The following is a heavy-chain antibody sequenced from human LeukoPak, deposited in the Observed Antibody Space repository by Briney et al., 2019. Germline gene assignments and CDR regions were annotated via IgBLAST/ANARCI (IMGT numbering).Heavy chain of an antibody. D-gene: IGHD4-17*01. CDR1: GGSNSSGSYS. CDR3: ARASTVTTLDY. CDR2: IYHSGST. Sequence: SQTLSLTCAVSGGSNSSGSYSWSWIRQPPGKGLEWIGYIYHSGSTYYNPSLKSRVTISVDRSKNQFSLKLSSVTAADTAVYYCARASTVTTLDYWGQGTLVTVSS. V-gene: IGHV4-30-2*01. J-gene: IGHJ4*02.